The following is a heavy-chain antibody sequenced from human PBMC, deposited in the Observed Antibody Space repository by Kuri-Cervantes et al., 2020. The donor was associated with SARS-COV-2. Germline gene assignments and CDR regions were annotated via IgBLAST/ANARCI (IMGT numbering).Heavy chain of an antibody. D-gene: IGHD3-3*01. J-gene: IGHJ6*03. CDR2: ISSSSSYI. Sequence: GGSLRLSCAASGFTFSSYAMSWVRQAPGKGLEWVSSISSSSSYIYYADSVKGRFTISRDNAKNSLYLQMNSLRAEDTAVYYCARGRDFWSGYQDSYYYYYYMDVWGKGTTVTVSS. CDR1: GFTFSSYA. V-gene: IGHV3-21*01. CDR3: ARGRDFWSGYQDSYYYYYYMDV.